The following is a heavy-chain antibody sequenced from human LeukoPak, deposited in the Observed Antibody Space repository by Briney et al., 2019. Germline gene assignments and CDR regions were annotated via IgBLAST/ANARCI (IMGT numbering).Heavy chain of an antibody. V-gene: IGHV4-4*07. CDR1: GGSISSYY. CDR2: IYTSGST. Sequence: SSETLSLTCTVSGGSISSYYWSWIRQPAGKGLEWIGRIYTSGSTNYNPSLKSRVTISVDTSKNQFSLKLSSVTAADTAVYYCARLVARYYDILTGYSEQDYWGQGTLVTVSS. CDR3: ARLVARYYDILTGYSEQDY. D-gene: IGHD3-9*01. J-gene: IGHJ4*02.